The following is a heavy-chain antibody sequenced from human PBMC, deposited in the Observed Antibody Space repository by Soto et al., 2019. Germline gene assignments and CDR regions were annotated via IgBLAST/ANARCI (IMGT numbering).Heavy chain of an antibody. CDR3: TRDIFRTITTIDY. CDR1: GFNFDDHA. D-gene: IGHD1-1*01. Sequence: EVQLVESGGDLVQPGRSLRLSCAASGFNFDDHAMNWVRQVPGKGLEWVSGISWNGAFAGCANSVKGRFTISRDNAKNSLTLLMNGLRPEDTALYYCTRDIFRTITTIDYWGQGTLVTVSS. V-gene: IGHV3-9*01. J-gene: IGHJ4*02. CDR2: ISWNGAFA.